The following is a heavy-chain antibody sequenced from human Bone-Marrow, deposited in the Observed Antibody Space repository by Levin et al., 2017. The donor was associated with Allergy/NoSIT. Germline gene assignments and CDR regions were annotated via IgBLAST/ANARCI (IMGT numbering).Heavy chain of an antibody. J-gene: IGHJ6*02. V-gene: IGHV1-18*04. CDR1: GFSFTDYI. CDR2: INNYNGGT. Sequence: GESLKISCKTSGFSFTDYIIAWVRQAPGQGLEWMGWINNYNGGTNYAQKLQGRVTMTTDTSTTTAYMELGSLRSDDTAVYYCARGTWLASLDLWGQGTTVTVSS. CDR3: ARGTWLASLDL. D-gene: IGHD6-19*01.